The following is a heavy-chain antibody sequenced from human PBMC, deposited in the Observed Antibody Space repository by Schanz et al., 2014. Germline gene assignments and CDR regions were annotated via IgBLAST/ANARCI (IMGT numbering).Heavy chain of an antibody. CDR2: ISGRSSYI. CDR3: ARVHHYDPSGWGYFDY. Sequence: EVQLVESGGGLVKPGGSLRLSCEASEFTFSSYKMNWVRQAPGKGLEWVSSISGRSSYIYYADSVKGRFTISRDNAKNSLYVQMNRLRAEDTAVYYCARVHHYDPSGWGYFDYWGQGALVTVSS. CDR1: EFTFSSYK. V-gene: IGHV3-21*01. J-gene: IGHJ4*02. D-gene: IGHD3-22*01.